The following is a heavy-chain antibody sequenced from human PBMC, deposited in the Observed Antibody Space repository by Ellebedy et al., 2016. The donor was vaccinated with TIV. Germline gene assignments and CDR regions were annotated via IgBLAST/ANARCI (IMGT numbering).Heavy chain of an antibody. CDR1: GYTFTSYG. CDR2: ISTYNGNT. Sequence: ASVKVSCKASGYTFTSYGIHWVRQAPGQGLQWMGWISTYNGNTDYSQRFQGRVTITTDTSTSTAYMELRSLRSDDTAIFYCAREVGPAAGTDFWGQGTLVTVSS. V-gene: IGHV1-18*04. J-gene: IGHJ4*02. D-gene: IGHD6-13*01. CDR3: AREVGPAAGTDF.